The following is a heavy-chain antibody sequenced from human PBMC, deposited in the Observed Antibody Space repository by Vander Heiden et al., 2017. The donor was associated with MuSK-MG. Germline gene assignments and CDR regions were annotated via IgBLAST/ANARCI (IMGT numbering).Heavy chain of an antibody. J-gene: IGHJ3*02. CDR2: IYPGDSDT. Sequence: GYSFTSYWIGWVRQMPGKGLEWMGIIYPGDSDTRYSPSFQGQVTISADKSISTAYLQWSSLKASDTAMYYCARGEGYCSGGSCHDAFDIWGQGTMVTVSS. D-gene: IGHD2-15*01. V-gene: IGHV5-51*01. CDR1: GYSFTSYW. CDR3: ARGEGYCSGGSCHDAFDI.